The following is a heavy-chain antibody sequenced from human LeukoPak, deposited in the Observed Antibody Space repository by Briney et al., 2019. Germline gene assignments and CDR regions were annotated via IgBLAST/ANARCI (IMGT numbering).Heavy chain of an antibody. J-gene: IGHJ5*02. CDR3: ARDSIMARGADWFDP. D-gene: IGHD3-10*01. Sequence: PSETLSLTCTVSGGSISSYYWIWIRQPAGKGLEWIGRIYTSGSINYNPSLKSRVTMSVDTSKNQFSLKLSSVTAADTAVYYCARDSIMARGADWFDPWGQGTLVTVSS. V-gene: IGHV4-4*07. CDR2: IYTSGSI. CDR1: GGSISSYY.